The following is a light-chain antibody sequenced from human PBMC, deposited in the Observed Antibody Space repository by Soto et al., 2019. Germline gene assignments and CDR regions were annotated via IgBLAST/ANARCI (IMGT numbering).Light chain of an antibody. J-gene: IGKJ4*01. CDR1: QSVSSSY. V-gene: IGKV3-20*01. CDR2: GAS. Sequence: EIVLTQSPGTLSLSPGERATLSCRASQSVSSSYLAWYQPKPGQAPRLLIYGASSRATGIPDRFSCSGSGTDFTLTISRLEPEDFAVYYCHQYDSSPLTFGGATKVEIK. CDR3: HQYDSSPLT.